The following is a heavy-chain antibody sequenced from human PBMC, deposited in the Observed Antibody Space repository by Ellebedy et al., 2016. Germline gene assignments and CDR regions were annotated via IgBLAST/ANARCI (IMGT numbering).Heavy chain of an antibody. Sequence: GESLKISCAASGFTFSDHYMAWIRQAPGKGLEWVSYISSSGSTIYYADSVKGRFTISRENAKNSLFLQMNSLGAGDTAVYYCVREGASTVWYDWYFDLWGRGTLVTVSS. D-gene: IGHD6-19*01. CDR1: GFTFSDHY. CDR3: VREGASTVWYDWYFDL. J-gene: IGHJ2*01. CDR2: ISSSGSTI. V-gene: IGHV3-11*04.